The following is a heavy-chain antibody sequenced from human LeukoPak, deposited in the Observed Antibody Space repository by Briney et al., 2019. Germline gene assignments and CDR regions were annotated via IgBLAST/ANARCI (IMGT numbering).Heavy chain of an antibody. J-gene: IGHJ5*02. CDR1: GGSIRSSYYY. Sequence: SETLSLTCTVSGGSIRSSYYYWGWIRQPPGKGLEWIGSIYDSGSTYYNPSLKSRVTISVDKSKNQFSLKLSSVTAADTAVYYCASRIAAADPLNWFDPWGQGTLVTVSS. D-gene: IGHD6-13*01. CDR2: IYDSGST. V-gene: IGHV4-39*07. CDR3: ASRIAAADPLNWFDP.